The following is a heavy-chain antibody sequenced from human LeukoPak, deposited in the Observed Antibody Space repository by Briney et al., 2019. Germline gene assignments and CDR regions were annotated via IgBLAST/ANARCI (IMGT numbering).Heavy chain of an antibody. Sequence: GRSLRLSCAASGFTFWSYGMHWVRQAPGKGLEWVALISYDGSNKYYVDSVKGRFTISRDNSRDTLYLQMNSLRAEDMAVYYCAKDRVSGGDRGSDYWGQGTLVTVSS. CDR2: ISYDGSNK. D-gene: IGHD4-17*01. CDR3: AKDRVSGGDRGSDY. V-gene: IGHV3-30*18. CDR1: GFTFWSYG. J-gene: IGHJ4*02.